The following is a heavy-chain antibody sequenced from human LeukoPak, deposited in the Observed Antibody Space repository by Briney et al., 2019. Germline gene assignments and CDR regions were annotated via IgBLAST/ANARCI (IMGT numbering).Heavy chain of an antibody. V-gene: IGHV1-18*01. CDR3: ARGGSAYYYDSSGYWSAFDI. CDR1: GYTFTSYG. D-gene: IGHD3-22*01. J-gene: IGHJ3*02. CDR2: ISAYNGNT. Sequence: ASVTVSCKASGYTFTSYGISWVRQAPGQGLEWMGWISAYNGNTNYAQKLQGRVTMTTDTSTSTAYMELRSLRSDDTAVYYCARGGSAYYYDSSGYWSAFDIWGQGTMVTVSS.